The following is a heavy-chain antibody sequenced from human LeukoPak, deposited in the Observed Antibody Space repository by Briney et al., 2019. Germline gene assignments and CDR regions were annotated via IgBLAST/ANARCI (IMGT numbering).Heavy chain of an antibody. V-gene: IGHV4-34*01. CDR2: INHSGST. CDR1: GGSFSGYY. J-gene: IGHJ4*02. CDR3: ARGSGYDYGFDD. D-gene: IGHD5-12*01. Sequence: SETLSLTCAVYGGSFSGYYWSWIRQPPGKGLEWIGEINHSGSTNYNPSLKSRVTISVDTSKNQFSLKLSSVTAADTAVYYCARGSGYDYGFDDWGQGTLVTVSS.